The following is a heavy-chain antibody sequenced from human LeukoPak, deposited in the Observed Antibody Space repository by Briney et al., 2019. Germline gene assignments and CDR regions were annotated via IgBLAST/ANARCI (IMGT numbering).Heavy chain of an antibody. J-gene: IGHJ4*02. V-gene: IGHV3-23*01. CDR3: AKLQHTGYDLARGFDY. Sequence: GGSLRLSCAASGFTFSDYAMSWVRQAPGKGLEWVSASSGSGGSTYYADSVKGRFTISRDNSKNTLYLQMNSLRAEDTALYYCAKLQHTGYDLARGFDYWGQGTLVTVSS. D-gene: IGHD5-12*01. CDR1: GFTFSDYA. CDR2: SSGSGGST.